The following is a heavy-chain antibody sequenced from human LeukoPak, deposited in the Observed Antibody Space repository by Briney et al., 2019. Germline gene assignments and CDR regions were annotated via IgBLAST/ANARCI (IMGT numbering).Heavy chain of an antibody. CDR1: GFTMSHYG. CDR3: AKHFCTGLDCSLFDS. Sequence: GGSLRLSCAASGFTMSHYGVSWVRQTPGKGLEWISGIRSAVETTHYADSVKGRFIISRDDSKNALSLQLNSLRPEDTALYYCAKHFCTGLDCSLFDSWGQGTLVTVSS. J-gene: IGHJ4*02. V-gene: IGHV3-23*01. D-gene: IGHD3/OR15-3a*01. CDR2: IRSAVETT.